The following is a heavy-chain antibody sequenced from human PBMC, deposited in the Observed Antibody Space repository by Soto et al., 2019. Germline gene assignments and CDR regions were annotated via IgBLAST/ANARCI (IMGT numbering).Heavy chain of an antibody. J-gene: IGHJ6*02. D-gene: IGHD3-16*01. CDR1: GFTFTSSA. V-gene: IGHV1-58*01. Sequence: ASVKVSFKASGFTFTSSAVQWVRQARGQRLEWIGWIVVGSGNTNYAQKFQERVTITRDMSTSTAYMELSSLRSEDTAVYYCSQPAMLGYYGMDVWGQGTTVTVSS. CDR3: SQPAMLGYYGMDV. CDR2: IVVGSGNT.